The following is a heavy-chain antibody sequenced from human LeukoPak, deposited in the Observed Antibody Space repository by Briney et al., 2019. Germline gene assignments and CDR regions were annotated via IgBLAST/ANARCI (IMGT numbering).Heavy chain of an antibody. CDR3: ARRYGSGSSGTFDY. Sequence: SETLSLTCTVSGGSISSYYWSWIRRPPGKGLEWIAYIYYSGSTNYNPSLKSRVTISVDTSKNQFSLKLSSVTAADTAVYYCARRYGSGSSGTFDYWGQGTLVTVSS. CDR2: IYYSGST. J-gene: IGHJ4*02. V-gene: IGHV4-59*01. D-gene: IGHD3-10*01. CDR1: GGSISSYY.